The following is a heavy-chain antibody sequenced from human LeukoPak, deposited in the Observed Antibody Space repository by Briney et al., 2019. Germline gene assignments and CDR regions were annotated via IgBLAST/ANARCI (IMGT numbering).Heavy chain of an antibody. V-gene: IGHV3-23*01. CDR1: GFTFSSYA. D-gene: IGHD4-17*01. J-gene: IGHJ4*02. CDR3: AKDLASYGSY. Sequence: GGSLRLSCAASGFTFSSYAMSWVRQAPGKGLEWVSAISGSGGSKYYADSVKGRLTISRDNSKNTLYLQMNSLRAEDTAVYYCAKDLASYGSYWGQGTLVTVSS. CDR2: ISGSGGSK.